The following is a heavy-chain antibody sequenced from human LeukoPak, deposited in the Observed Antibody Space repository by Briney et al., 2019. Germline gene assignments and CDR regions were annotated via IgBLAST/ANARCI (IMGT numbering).Heavy chain of an antibody. V-gene: IGHV4-34*01. Sequence: SETLSLTCAVYGGSFSGYYWSWIRQPPGKGLEWIGEINHSGSTNYNPSLKSRVTISVDTSKNQFSLKLSSVTAADTAVYYCARTTRSIVVVPAAAFDYWGQGTLVTVSS. J-gene: IGHJ4*02. CDR2: INHSGST. CDR1: GGSFSGYY. D-gene: IGHD2-2*01. CDR3: ARTTRSIVVVPAAAFDY.